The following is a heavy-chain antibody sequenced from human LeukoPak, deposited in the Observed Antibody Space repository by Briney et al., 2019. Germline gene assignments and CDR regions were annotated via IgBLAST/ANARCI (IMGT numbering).Heavy chain of an antibody. J-gene: IGHJ4*02. CDR1: GFTFSSYS. CDR2: IKKKGDGGTT. Sequence: GGSLRLSCAASGFTFSSYSMNWVRQAPGKGLEWVGRIKKKGDGGTTDYAAPVKGRFTISRDDSKNMLYLEMNNLKIEDTAVYYCTTVTMVRDYDYWGQGTLVTVSS. D-gene: IGHD3-10*01. CDR3: TTVTMVRDYDY. V-gene: IGHV3-15*01.